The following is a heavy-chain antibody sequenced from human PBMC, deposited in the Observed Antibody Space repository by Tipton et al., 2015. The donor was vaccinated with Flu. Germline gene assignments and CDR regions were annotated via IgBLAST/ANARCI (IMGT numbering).Heavy chain of an antibody. Sequence: LRLSCTVSGYSVTGGYYWGWIRQPPGKGLECIGYMLHSGSTYYNPSLRSRVTISVDTSKNQFSLKLSSVTAADTAVYYCARAGVGNAFDIWGQGTMVTDSS. CDR3: ARAGVGNAFDI. V-gene: IGHV4-38-2*02. J-gene: IGHJ3*02. CDR1: GYSVTGGYY. D-gene: IGHD1-26*01. CDR2: MLHSGST.